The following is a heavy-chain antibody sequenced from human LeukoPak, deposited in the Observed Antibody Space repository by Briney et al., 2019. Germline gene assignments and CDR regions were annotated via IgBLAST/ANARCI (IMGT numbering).Heavy chain of an antibody. CDR3: ARAFDWTFDY. CDR1: GFTFSSYS. V-gene: IGHV3-21*01. Sequence: PGGSLRLSCAASGFTFSSYSMNWVRQAPGKGPEWVSSISSSSSYIYYADSVKGRFTISRDNAKNSLYLQMNSLRAEDTAVYYCARAFDWTFDYWGQGTLVTVSS. D-gene: IGHD3-9*01. J-gene: IGHJ4*02. CDR2: ISSSSSYI.